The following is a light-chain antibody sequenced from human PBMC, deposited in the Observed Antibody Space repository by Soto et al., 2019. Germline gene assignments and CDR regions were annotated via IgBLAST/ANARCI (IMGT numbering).Light chain of an antibody. J-gene: IGLJ2*01. CDR2: DVS. CDR1: SSDIGGSNY. CDR3: SSFGGRSTR. Sequence: QSVLTQPASVSGSPGQSITISCTGTSSDIGGSNYVSWYQQHPGEAPKLMIYDVSYRPSGISNRFSGSKSGNTASLTISRLQAEDEADYFCSSFGGRSTRFGGGTKLTVL. V-gene: IGLV2-14*01.